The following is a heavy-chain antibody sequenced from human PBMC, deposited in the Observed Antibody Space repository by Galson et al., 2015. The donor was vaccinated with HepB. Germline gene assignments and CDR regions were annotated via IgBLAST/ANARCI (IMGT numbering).Heavy chain of an antibody. Sequence: CAISGDSVSSDSAAWNWIRQSPSRGLEWLGRTYYRSKWYNDYAVSVKSRITINPDTSKNQFSLQLNSVTPEDAAVYYCTRIRAIVDTGHQYYYGMDVWGQGTTVTVSS. CDR3: TRIRAIVDTGHQYYYGMDV. J-gene: IGHJ6*02. V-gene: IGHV6-1*01. CDR1: GDSVSSDSAA. CDR2: TYYRSKWYN. D-gene: IGHD5-18*01.